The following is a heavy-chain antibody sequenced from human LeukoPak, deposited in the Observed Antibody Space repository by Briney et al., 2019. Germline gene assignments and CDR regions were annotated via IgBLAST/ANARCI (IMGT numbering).Heavy chain of an antibody. CDR2: IYSGGST. CDR3: ARRLLYYYVSSGYYLDAFDI. D-gene: IGHD3-22*01. CDR1: GFTVSSNY. V-gene: IGHV3-66*02. Sequence: PPGGSLRLSCATSGFTVSSNYMSWVRQAPGKGLEWVSVIYSGGSTYYADSVKGRFTISRDNSKNTLYLQMNSLRAEDTAVYYCARRLLYYYVSSGYYLDAFDIWGQGTMVTVSS. J-gene: IGHJ3*02.